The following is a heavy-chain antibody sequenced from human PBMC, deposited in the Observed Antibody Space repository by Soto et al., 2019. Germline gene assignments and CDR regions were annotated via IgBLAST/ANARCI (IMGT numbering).Heavy chain of an antibody. V-gene: IGHV3-23*01. CDR1: GFTFSSYA. J-gene: IGHJ4*02. Sequence: PGESLKISCAASGFTFSSYAMSWVRQAPGKGLEWVSAISGSGGSTYYADSVKGRFTISRDNSKNTLYLQMNSLRAEDTAVYYCAKAIITIFVTYFDYWGQGTLVTVSS. CDR3: AKAIITIFVTYFDY. D-gene: IGHD3-3*01. CDR2: ISGSGGST.